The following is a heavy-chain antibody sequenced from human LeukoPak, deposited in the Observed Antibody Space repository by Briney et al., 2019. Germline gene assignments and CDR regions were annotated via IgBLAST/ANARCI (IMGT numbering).Heavy chain of an antibody. J-gene: IGHJ4*02. V-gene: IGHV1-69*06. CDR2: IITIFGRP. Sequence: SVKVSCKTSADTFNSFAITWVRQAPGQGLEWMGGIITIFGRPNYPQNFKGRVTITADSSTCTSYLELKSLTSEDTAVYFCASRWGGYWGQGTLVTVSP. CDR1: ADTFNSFA. D-gene: IGHD3-16*01. CDR3: ASRWGGY.